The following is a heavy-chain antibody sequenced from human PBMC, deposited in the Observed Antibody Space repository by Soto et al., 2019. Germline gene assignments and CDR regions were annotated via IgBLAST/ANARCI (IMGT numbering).Heavy chain of an antibody. D-gene: IGHD2-15*01. J-gene: IGHJ4*02. CDR3: ASGYCRGGTCYRHFDF. CDR2: IYSGGKT. Sequence: GGSLSLSCAASGFTVSSNHMSWVRQAPGKGLDWVSAIYSGGKTYSADSVKGRFTISRDNSKNTLDLQMNSLRADDTAVYYCASGYCRGGTCYRHFDFWGQGILVTVSS. V-gene: IGHV3-66*01. CDR1: GFTVSSNH.